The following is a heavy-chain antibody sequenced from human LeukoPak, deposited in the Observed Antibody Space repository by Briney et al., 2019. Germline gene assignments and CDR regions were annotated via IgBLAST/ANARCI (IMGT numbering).Heavy chain of an antibody. D-gene: IGHD6-13*01. J-gene: IGHJ4*02. Sequence: PRASVKVSCKASGYTFTGYYMHWVRQAPGQGLEWMGWINPNSGGTNYAQKFQGRVTMTRDTSISTAYMELSRLRSDDTAVYYCARYPYSSSWFDYWGQGTLVTVSS. CDR3: ARYPYSSSWFDY. V-gene: IGHV1-2*02. CDR2: INPNSGGT. CDR1: GYTFTGYY.